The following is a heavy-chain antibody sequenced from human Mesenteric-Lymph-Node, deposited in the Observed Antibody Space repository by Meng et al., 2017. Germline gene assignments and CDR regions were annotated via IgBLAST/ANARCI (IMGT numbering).Heavy chain of an antibody. J-gene: IGHJ4*02. D-gene: IGHD1-14*01. CDR1: GFTFSDYR. CDR3: ARDANSVITGTIHLHDY. Sequence: GGSLRLSCEGSGFTFSDYRMNWVRQAPGKGLEWVSSISSSSNFIYYADSVKGRFTISRDNAKNSLFLQMNNLRADDTAVYYCARDANSVITGTIHLHDYWGQGTLVTVSS. CDR2: ISSSSNFI. V-gene: IGHV3-21*01.